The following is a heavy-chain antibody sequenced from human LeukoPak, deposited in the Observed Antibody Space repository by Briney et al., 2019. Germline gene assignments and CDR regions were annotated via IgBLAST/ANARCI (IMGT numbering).Heavy chain of an antibody. Sequence: SETLSLTCTVSGGSISSSSYYWGWIRQPPGKGLEWIGSIYYSGSTYYNPSLKSRVTISVDTSKNQFSLKLSSVPAADTAVYYCARASYSYDISGWVPFDYWGQGTLVTVSS. CDR1: GGSISSSSYY. V-gene: IGHV4-39*07. CDR3: ARASYSYDISGWVPFDY. D-gene: IGHD3-22*01. J-gene: IGHJ4*02. CDR2: IYYSGST.